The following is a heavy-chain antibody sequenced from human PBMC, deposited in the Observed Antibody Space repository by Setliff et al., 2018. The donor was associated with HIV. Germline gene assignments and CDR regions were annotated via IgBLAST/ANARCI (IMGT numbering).Heavy chain of an antibody. CDR2: FYHSGST. D-gene: IGHD3-10*01. CDR1: GHSISSGYY. J-gene: IGHJ6*03. V-gene: IGHV4-38-2*01. Sequence: SETLSLTCAVSGHSISSGYYWGWIRQPPGKGLECIGSFYHSGSTYYNPSLKSRVSISVDTSKNQFSLKLSSVTAADTAVYYCARGDSGTYYPYYYYYMDVWGKGTTVTV. CDR3: ARGDSGTYYPYYYYYMDV.